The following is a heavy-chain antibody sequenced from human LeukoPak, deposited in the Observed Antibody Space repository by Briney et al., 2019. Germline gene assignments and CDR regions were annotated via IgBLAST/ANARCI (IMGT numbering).Heavy chain of an antibody. CDR3: ARDRGSYWDGGNDY. CDR2: IWYDGSNK. V-gene: IGHV3-33*01. Sequence: GGSLRLSCAASGFTFSSYGMHWVRQAPGKGLEWVAVIWYDGSNKYYADSAKGRFTIPRDNSKNTLYLQMNSLRAEDTAVYYCARDRGSYWDGGNDYWGQGTLVIVPS. D-gene: IGHD1-26*01. J-gene: IGHJ4*02. CDR1: GFTFSSYG.